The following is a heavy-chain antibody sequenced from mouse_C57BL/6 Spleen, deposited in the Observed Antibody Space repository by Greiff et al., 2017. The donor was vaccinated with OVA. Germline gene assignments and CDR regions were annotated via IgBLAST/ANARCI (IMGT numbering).Heavy chain of an antibody. D-gene: IGHD2-5*01. CDR3: TREGYYSNLYAMDY. CDR1: GFTFSSYA. CDR2: ISSGGDYI. Sequence: EVKLVESGEGLVKPGGSLKLSCAASGFTFSSYAMSWVRQTPEKRLEWVAYISSGGDYIYYADTVKGRFTISRDNARNTLYLQMSSLKSEDTAMYYCTREGYYSNLYAMDYWGQGTSVTVSS. V-gene: IGHV5-9-1*02. J-gene: IGHJ4*01.